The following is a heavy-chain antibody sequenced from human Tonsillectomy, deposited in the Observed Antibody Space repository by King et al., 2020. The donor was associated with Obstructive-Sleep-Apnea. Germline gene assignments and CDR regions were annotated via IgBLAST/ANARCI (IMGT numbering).Heavy chain of an antibody. J-gene: IGHJ4*02. D-gene: IGHD5-12*01. Sequence: VQLQESGPGLVKPSETLSLTCTVSGGSVSSYYWSWIRQPPGKGLEYIGYIYYSGSTNCNPSLKSRVTISLDTSKNQFSLKLSSVTAADTAVYYCARVSGYDYYVDYWGQGTLVTVSS. CDR2: IYYSGST. CDR3: ARVSGYDYYVDY. CDR1: GGSVSSYY. V-gene: IGHV4-59*02.